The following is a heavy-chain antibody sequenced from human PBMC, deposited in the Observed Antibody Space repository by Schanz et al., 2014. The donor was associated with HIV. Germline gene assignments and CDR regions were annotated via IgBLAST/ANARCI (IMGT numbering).Heavy chain of an antibody. CDR1: GFTFSNFA. CDR3: ARSPDWAGTDAFDI. Sequence: VQLVESGGGLVKPGGSLRLSCAASGFTFSNFAMHWVRQAPGKGLEWAAVIWYDGSYKYYADSVKGRFTISRDNPKNTLYLQMNSLRAEDTAIYYCARSPDWAGTDAFDIWGQGTMVTVSS. J-gene: IGHJ3*02. V-gene: IGHV3-33*01. D-gene: IGHD6-19*01. CDR2: IWYDGSYK.